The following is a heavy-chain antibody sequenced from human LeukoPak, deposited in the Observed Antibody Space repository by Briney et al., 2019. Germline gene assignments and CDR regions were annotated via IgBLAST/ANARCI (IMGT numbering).Heavy chain of an antibody. CDR3: ARGAQLWTLGY. CDR1: GFTVSSNY. CDR2: ISYDGSNK. J-gene: IGHJ4*02. V-gene: IGHV3-30*03. D-gene: IGHD5-18*01. Sequence: SGGSLRLSCAASGFTVSSNYMSWVRQAPGKGLEWVAVISYDGSNKYYADSVKGRFTISRDNSKNTLYLQMNSLRAEDTAVYYCARGAQLWTLGYWGQGTLVTVSS.